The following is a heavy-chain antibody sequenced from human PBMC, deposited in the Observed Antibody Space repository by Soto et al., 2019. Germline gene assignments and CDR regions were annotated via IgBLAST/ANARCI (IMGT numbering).Heavy chain of an antibody. Sequence: ASVKVSCKASGYTFTGYHIHWVRQAPGQGLEWLGRINPKSGGTSTAQKFQGWVTMTTDTSISTASMELTRLTSDDSAIYYCARGDATDCSNGVFSCFYQRSTDVSGPATTGT. CDR1: GYTFTGYH. CDR2: INPKSGGT. D-gene: IGHD2-8*01. V-gene: IGHV1-2*04. J-gene: IGHJ6*02. CDR3: ARGDATDCSNGVFSCFYQRSTDV.